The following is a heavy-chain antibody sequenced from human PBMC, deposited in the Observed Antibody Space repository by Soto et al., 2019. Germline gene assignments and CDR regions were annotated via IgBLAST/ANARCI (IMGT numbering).Heavy chain of an antibody. CDR2: TTSYNGNT. Sequence: QVQLVQSGAEVKKPGASVKVACKASGYTFINYGISWVRQAPGQGLELMGWTTSYNGNTNYAQKFQNRVTMTTDTATSTVYMELRSLRSDDTVVYYCARGRLCSRTNWYVDIMDIWGQGTTVTVSS. V-gene: IGHV1-18*01. CDR1: GYTFINYG. CDR3: ARGRLCSRTNWYVDIMDI. J-gene: IGHJ6*02. D-gene: IGHD2-2*01.